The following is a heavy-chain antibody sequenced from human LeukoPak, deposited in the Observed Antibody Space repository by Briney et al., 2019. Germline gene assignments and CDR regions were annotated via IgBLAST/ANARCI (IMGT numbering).Heavy chain of an antibody. J-gene: IGHJ6*02. D-gene: IGHD3-16*01. V-gene: IGHV4-34*01. Sequence: SETLSLTCAVYGGSFSGHYWSWICQPPGKGLEWIGEINHYRSTNYNPSLKSRVTISVDTSKNQFSLSLSSVTAADMAIYYCARGVGGVTYGMDVWGQGTTVTVSS. CDR1: GGSFSGHY. CDR3: ARGVGGVTYGMDV. CDR2: INHYRST.